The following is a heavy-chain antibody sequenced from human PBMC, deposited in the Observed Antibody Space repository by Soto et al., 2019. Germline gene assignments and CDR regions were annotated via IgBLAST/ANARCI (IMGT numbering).Heavy chain of an antibody. CDR1: GGTFSSYA. Sequence: SLVKLSRNASGGTFSSYAISWVRKAPGKGLEWMGGIIPIFGTANYAQKFQGRVTITADESTSTAYMELSSLRSEDTAVYYCVVDSFGMDVWGQGTTVTVSS. CDR3: VVDSFGMDV. D-gene: IGHD3-22*01. CDR2: IIPIFGTA. J-gene: IGHJ6*02. V-gene: IGHV1-69*13.